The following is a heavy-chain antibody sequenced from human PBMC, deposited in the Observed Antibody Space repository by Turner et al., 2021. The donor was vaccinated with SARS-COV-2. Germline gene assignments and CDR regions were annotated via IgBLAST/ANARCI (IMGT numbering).Heavy chain of an antibody. CDR3: ATGVAVAGTPSDYYYYYGMDV. D-gene: IGHD6-19*01. V-gene: IGHV1-24*01. J-gene: IGHJ6*02. CDR1: GYTLTELS. Sequence: QVQLVQSGDELKKPWASVTVSCKVSGYTLTELSMHWVRQAPGKGLEWMGGFDPEDGETIYAQKFQGRVTMTEDTSTDTAYMELSSLRSEDTAVYYCATGVAVAGTPSDYYYYYGMDVWGQGTTVTVSS. CDR2: FDPEDGET.